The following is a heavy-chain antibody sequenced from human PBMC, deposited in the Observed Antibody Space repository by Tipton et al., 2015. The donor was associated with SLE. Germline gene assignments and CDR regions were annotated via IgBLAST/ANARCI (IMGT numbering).Heavy chain of an antibody. CDR2: ISGSGGST. Sequence: SLRLSCAASGFTFSSYAMSWVRQAPGKGLEWVSAISGSGGSTYYADSVKGRFTISRDNAKNSLYLQMNSLRAEDTAVYYCARGWELTYFDYWGQGTLVTVSS. CDR1: GFTFSSYA. D-gene: IGHD1-26*01. J-gene: IGHJ4*02. CDR3: ARGWELTYFDY. V-gene: IGHV3-23*01.